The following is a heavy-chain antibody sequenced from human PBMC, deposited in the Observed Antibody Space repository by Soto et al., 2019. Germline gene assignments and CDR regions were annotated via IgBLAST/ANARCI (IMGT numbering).Heavy chain of an antibody. J-gene: IGHJ5*02. CDR3: ARSPAAMKGWFDP. D-gene: IGHD2-2*01. CDR2: INAGNGNT. CDR1: GYTFTSYA. V-gene: IGHV1-3*01. Sequence: ASVKVSCKASGYTFTSYAMHWMRQAPGQRLEWMGWINAGNGNTKYSQKFQGRVTITRDTSASTAYMELSSLRSEDTAVYYCARSPAAMKGWFDPWGRGTLVTVSS.